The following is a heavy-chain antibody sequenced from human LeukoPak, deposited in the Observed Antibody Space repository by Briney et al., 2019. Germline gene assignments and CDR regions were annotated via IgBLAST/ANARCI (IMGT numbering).Heavy chain of an antibody. CDR2: INPSGGST. Sequence: ASVKVSCKASGYTFTSYYMHWVRQAPGQGLEWMGIINPSGGSTSYAQKFQGRVTITRDMSTSTVYVELSSLRSEDTAVYYCARDLTWGVVGAISFDYWGQGTLVTVSS. V-gene: IGHV1-46*01. CDR3: ARDLTWGVVGAISFDY. CDR1: GYTFTSYY. J-gene: IGHJ4*02. D-gene: IGHD1-26*01.